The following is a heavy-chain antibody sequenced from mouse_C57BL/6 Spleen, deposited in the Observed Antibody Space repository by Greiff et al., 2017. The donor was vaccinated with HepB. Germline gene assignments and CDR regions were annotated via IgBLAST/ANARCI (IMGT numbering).Heavy chain of an antibody. CDR2: IHPNSGST. CDR1: GYTFTSYR. CDR3: ARSDYGSSYYAMDY. V-gene: IGHV1-64*01. D-gene: IGHD1-1*01. Sequence: QVQLQQSGAELVKPGASVKLSCKASGYTFTSYRMHWVKQRPGQGLEWIGMIHPNSGSTNYNEKFKSKATLTVDKSSSTAYMQLSSLTSEDSAVYYCARSDYGSSYYAMDYWGQGTSVTVSS. J-gene: IGHJ4*01.